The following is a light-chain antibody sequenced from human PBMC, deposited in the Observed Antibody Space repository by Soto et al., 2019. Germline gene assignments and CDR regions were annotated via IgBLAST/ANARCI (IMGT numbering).Light chain of an antibody. J-gene: IGLJ2*01. CDR1: SSNIGAGYD. Sequence: QSVLTQPPSVSGAPGQRGTISCTGSSSNIGAGYDVLWYQQLPGTAPKLLIYGNSNRPSGVPDRFSVSKSGTSASLAITGLQAEDEADYYCQSYDSSLSVVFGGGTKLTVL. CDR2: GNS. CDR3: QSYDSSLSVV. V-gene: IGLV1-40*01.